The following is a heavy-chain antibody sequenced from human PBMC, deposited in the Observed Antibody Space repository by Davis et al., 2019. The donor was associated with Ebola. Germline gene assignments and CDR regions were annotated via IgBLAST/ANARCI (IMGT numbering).Heavy chain of an antibody. CDR1: GFTFSSYA. CDR2: ISYDGSNK. Sequence: PGGSLRLSCAASGFTFSSYAMHWVRQAPGRGLEWVAVISYDGSNKYYADSVKGRFTISRDNSKNTLYLQMNSLRAEDTAVYYCARESLRYFDYWGQGTLVTVSS. CDR3: ARESLRYFDY. J-gene: IGHJ4*02. V-gene: IGHV3-30-3*01.